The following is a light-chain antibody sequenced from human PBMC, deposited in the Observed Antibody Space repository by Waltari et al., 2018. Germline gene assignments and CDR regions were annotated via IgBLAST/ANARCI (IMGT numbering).Light chain of an antibody. V-gene: IGKV3-20*01. CDR2: GTS. Sequence: VLTQSPGPLSLSPGEKATLSCRASQSVSNNYLLWYQQKHGQAPRVLIYGTSNRATGIPDKFSGSGSGTDFTLTISRLEPEDFAVYYCQQFVSSPRTFGQGTKVEFK. CDR1: QSVSNNY. CDR3: QQFVSSPRT. J-gene: IGKJ1*01.